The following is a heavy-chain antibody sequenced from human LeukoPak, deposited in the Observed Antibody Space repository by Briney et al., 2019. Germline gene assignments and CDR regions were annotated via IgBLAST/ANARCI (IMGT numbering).Heavy chain of an antibody. V-gene: IGHV3-53*05. D-gene: IGHD3-10*01. CDR1: GFTVSSNY. Sequence: GGSLRLSCAASGFTVSSNYMSWVRQAPGKGLEWVSVIYSGGSTYYADSVKGRFTISRDNSKNTLYLQMSSLRTEDTAVYYCVKDRRIVWFGELSGFDYWGQGTLVTVSS. CDR3: VKDRRIVWFGELSGFDY. J-gene: IGHJ4*02. CDR2: IYSGGST.